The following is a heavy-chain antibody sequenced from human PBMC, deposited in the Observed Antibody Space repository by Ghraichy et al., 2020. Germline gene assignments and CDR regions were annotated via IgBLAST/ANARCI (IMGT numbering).Heavy chain of an antibody. CDR1: GFTFGSYA. Sequence: GGSLRLSCAASGFTFGSYAMTWVRQAPGKGLEWVSGISAGGGSKYHADSVKGRFTISRDNSKNTLYLQMNSLRAEDTAVYYCAKDQGGDGYNYLPYFDYWGQGALVTVSS. J-gene: IGHJ4*02. CDR3: AKDQGGDGYNYLPYFDY. V-gene: IGHV3-23*01. CDR2: ISAGGGSK. D-gene: IGHD5-24*01.